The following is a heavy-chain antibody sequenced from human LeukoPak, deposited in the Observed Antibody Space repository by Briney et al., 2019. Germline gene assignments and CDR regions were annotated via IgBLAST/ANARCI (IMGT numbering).Heavy chain of an antibody. D-gene: IGHD5-18*01. J-gene: IGHJ4*02. CDR1: GFTFNIYA. V-gene: IGHV3-23*01. CDR2: ISDSGRSP. Sequence: QPGGSLRLSCAASGFTFNIYAMSWVRQAPGKGLEWVSGISDSGRSPYYTESAKGRFTISRDNSKNTVYLQMNNLGVDDTATYFCARHDSFIPYWGQGILVTVSS. CDR3: ARHDSFIPY.